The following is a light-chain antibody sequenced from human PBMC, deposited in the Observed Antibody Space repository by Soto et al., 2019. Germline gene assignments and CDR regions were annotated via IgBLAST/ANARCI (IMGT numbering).Light chain of an antibody. J-gene: IGKJ4*01. CDR2: DAS. CDR1: QSVSSY. Sequence: EIVLTQSPATLSLSPGERATISCRASQSVSSYLAWYQQKPGQAPRLLIYDASNRATGIPARFSGSESGTDFTLTISSLEPEDFAVYYCQQRSNWPPRVTFGGGTKVEIK. V-gene: IGKV3-11*01. CDR3: QQRSNWPPRVT.